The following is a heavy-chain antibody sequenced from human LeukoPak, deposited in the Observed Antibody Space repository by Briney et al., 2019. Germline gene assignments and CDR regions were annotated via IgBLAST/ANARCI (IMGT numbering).Heavy chain of an antibody. CDR1: GYAFDYYG. Sequence: ASVKVSCKASGYAFDYYGITWVRQAPGQGLEWMGWISAYNGNTNYAQKLQGRVTMTTDTSTSTAYMELRSLRSDDTAVYYCARVLYYYGSGSNNWFDPWGQGTLVTVSS. CDR2: ISAYNGNT. D-gene: IGHD3-10*01. V-gene: IGHV1-18*01. CDR3: ARVLYYYGSGSNNWFDP. J-gene: IGHJ5*02.